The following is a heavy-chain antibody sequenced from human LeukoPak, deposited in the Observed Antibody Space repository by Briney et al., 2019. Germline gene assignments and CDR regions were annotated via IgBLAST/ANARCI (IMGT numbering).Heavy chain of an antibody. CDR2: VTSSGGTT. Sequence: GGSLRLSCAASGFTFNNYEMNWVRQAPGKGLEWISYVTSSGGTTYYADSVKGRFTISRDNAKNSLYLQMNSLRAEDTVVYYCAREGGSKNWFDPWGQGTLVTVSS. J-gene: IGHJ5*02. V-gene: IGHV3-48*03. CDR1: GFTFNNYE. CDR3: AREGGSKNWFDP. D-gene: IGHD1-26*01.